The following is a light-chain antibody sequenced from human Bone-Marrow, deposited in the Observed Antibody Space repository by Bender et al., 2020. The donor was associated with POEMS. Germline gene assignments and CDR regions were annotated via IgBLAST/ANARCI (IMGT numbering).Light chain of an antibody. CDR2: DVT. V-gene: IGLV2-14*03. Sequence: QSALTQPPSVSGSPGQSITISCSGTSNDVGAYNHVSWFQQHPGKAPKLMISDVTNRPSGVSDRFSGSKSGNTASLTISGLQADDEAVYYCTSYTTTGTVVFGGGTKLTVL. CDR1: SNDVGAYNH. J-gene: IGLJ2*01. CDR3: TSYTTTGTVV.